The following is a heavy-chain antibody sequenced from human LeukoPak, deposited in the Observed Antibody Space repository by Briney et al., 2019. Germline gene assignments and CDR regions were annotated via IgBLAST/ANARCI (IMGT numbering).Heavy chain of an antibody. Sequence: PGGSLRLSCAASGFTFSSYAMSWVRQAPGKGLEWVSAISGSGGSIGYADSVKGRFTISRDNAKNSLYLQMNSLRAEDTALYYCAKDIGSPDGYSSSWFPLGDYWGQGTLVTVSS. CDR2: ISGSGGSI. CDR1: GFTFSSYA. V-gene: IGHV3-23*01. D-gene: IGHD6-13*01. J-gene: IGHJ4*02. CDR3: AKDIGSPDGYSSSWFPLGDY.